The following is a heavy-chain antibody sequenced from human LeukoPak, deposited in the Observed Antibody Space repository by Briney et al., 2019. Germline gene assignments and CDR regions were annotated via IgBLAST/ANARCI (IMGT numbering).Heavy chain of an antibody. V-gene: IGHV4-59*01. Sequence: SETLSLTCTVSGGSISNSFWSWSRQPPGKGLEWIAYIYYTGNTKYNPSRKSGVTISVETSKNQFSLRLRSVTAAATAVYYCARGERLGPDYWGQGTLVTVSS. D-gene: IGHD7-27*01. CDR1: GGSISNSF. J-gene: IGHJ4*02. CDR2: IYYTGNT. CDR3: ARGERLGPDY.